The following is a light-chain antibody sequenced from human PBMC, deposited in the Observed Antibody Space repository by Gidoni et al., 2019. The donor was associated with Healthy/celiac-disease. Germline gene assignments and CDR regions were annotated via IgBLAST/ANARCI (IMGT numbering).Light chain of an antibody. Sequence: RVTITCRASQSISSYLNWYQQKPGKAPKLLIYAASSLQSGVPSRFSGSGSGTDFTLTISSLQPEDFATYYCQQSYSTPITFGQGTRLEIK. CDR2: AAS. CDR1: QSISSY. CDR3: QQSYSTPIT. J-gene: IGKJ5*01. V-gene: IGKV1-39*01.